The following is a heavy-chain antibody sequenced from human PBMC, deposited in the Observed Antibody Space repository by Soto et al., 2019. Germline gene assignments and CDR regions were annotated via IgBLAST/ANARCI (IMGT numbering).Heavy chain of an antibody. J-gene: IGHJ4*02. Sequence: EVQLVESGGGLVQPAGSLRLSGAASGFTLSDHYMDWVRQAPGKGLEWVGRTRNKANGYTTEYAASVKGRFTISRDDSKNSLYLQMNSLITEDTAVYYCAREHQLTSVTVFDYWGQGTPFTVSS. CDR2: TRNKANGYTT. D-gene: IGHD4-17*01. CDR1: GFTLSDHY. CDR3: AREHQLTSVTVFDY. V-gene: IGHV3-72*01.